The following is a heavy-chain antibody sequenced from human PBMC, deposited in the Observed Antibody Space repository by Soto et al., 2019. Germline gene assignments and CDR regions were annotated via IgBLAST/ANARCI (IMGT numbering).Heavy chain of an antibody. D-gene: IGHD3-9*01. V-gene: IGHV3-23*01. CDR1: GFTFSSYA. Sequence: EVQLLESWGGLVQPGGSLRLSCAASGFTFSSYAMSWVRQAPGKGLEWVSAISGSGGSTYYADSVKGRFTISRDNSKNTLYLQMNSLRAEDTAVYYCAKDQDILTHTPDYWGQGTLVTVSS. CDR3: AKDQDILTHTPDY. CDR2: ISGSGGST. J-gene: IGHJ4*02.